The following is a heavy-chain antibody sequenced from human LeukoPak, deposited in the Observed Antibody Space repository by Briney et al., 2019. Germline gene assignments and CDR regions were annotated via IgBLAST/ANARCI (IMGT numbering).Heavy chain of an antibody. D-gene: IGHD5-12*01. V-gene: IGHV3-74*01. J-gene: IGHJ4*02. Sequence: GGSLRLSCAASGFTFRGSWMHWVRQGPGKGLVWVSRINNDGNATTYADSVKGRFTISRDTAKNTVFLQMNSLRAEDTAVYYCARDVGDSAYDWGQGTLVTVSS. CDR2: INNDGNAT. CDR1: GFTFRGSW. CDR3: ARDVGDSAYD.